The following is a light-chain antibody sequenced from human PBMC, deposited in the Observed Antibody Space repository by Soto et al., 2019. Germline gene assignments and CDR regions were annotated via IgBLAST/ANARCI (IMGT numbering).Light chain of an antibody. V-gene: IGKV1-5*03. CDR3: QQANSFPIT. CDR2: KAS. Sequence: DIQMTQSPSTLSGSVGDRVTITCRASQTISSWLAWYQQKPGKAPKLLIYKASTLKSGVPSRFSGSGSGTEFTLTIRSLQPDDFATYYCQQANSFPITLGQGTRLEIK. J-gene: IGKJ5*01. CDR1: QTISSW.